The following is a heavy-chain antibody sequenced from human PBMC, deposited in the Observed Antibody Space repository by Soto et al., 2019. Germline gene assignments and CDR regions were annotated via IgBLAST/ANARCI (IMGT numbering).Heavy chain of an antibody. V-gene: IGHV3-11*01. CDR2: ISSSGSTI. CDR3: ATELVSGGASVRGYYYDGMDV. CDR1: GFTFSDYY. J-gene: IGHJ6*02. D-gene: IGHD1-26*01. Sequence: PGGSRRLSCAASGFTFSDYYMSWIRQAPGKGLEGVSYISSSGSTIYYADSVKGRFTISRDNAKNSLYLQMNSLRAEDTAVYYCATELVSGGASVRGYYYDGMDVWGQGTSVTVSS.